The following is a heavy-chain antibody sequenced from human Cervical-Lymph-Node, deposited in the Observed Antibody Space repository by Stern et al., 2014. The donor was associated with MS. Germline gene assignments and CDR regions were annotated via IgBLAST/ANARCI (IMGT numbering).Heavy chain of an antibody. CDR2: CIPMFSTA. V-gene: IGHV1-69*06. Sequence: VQLVESGAEVKKPGSSVKVSCKASGGTFRSYAIRWVRQAPGQGLEWIGGCIPMFSTATYSQKFQVRITIAADKSTASAYMDRRGLRSEDTDMYYCAREPPPYSYGMDVWGQGTAVTVSS. J-gene: IGHJ6*02. CDR3: AREPPPYSYGMDV. CDR1: GGTFRSYA.